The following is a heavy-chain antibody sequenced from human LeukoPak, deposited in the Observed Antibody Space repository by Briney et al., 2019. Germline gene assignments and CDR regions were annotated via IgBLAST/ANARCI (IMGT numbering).Heavy chain of an antibody. V-gene: IGHV4-59*10. CDR2: IYTSGSP. D-gene: IGHD6-13*01. Sequence: SETLSLTCAVYGGSFSGYYWSWIRQPAGKGLEWIGRIYTSGSPNYNPSLKSRVTMSVDTSKNQSSLKLSSVTAADTAVYYCARGVFIAAAQYGYWGQGTLVTVSP. CDR3: ARGVFIAAAQYGY. J-gene: IGHJ4*02. CDR1: GGSFSGYY.